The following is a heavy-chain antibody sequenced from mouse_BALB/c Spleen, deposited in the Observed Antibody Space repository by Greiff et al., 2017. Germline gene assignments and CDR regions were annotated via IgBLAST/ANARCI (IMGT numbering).Heavy chain of an antibody. CDR1: GFTFSSYA. V-gene: IGHV5-6-5*01. CDR2: ISSGGST. CDR3: ARGDYYGSSPWFAY. J-gene: IGHJ3*01. Sequence: EVQVVESGGGLVKPGGSLKLSCAASGFTFSSYAMSWVRQTPEKRLEWVASISSGGSTYYPDSVKGRFTISRDNARNIRYLQMSSLRSEDTAMYYCARGDYYGSSPWFAYWGQGTLVTVSA. D-gene: IGHD1-1*01.